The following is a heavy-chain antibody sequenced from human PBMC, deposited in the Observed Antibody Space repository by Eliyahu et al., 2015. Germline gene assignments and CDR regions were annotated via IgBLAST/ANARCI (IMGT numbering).Heavy chain of an antibody. CDR3: ARAQYGSGSYYSDY. D-gene: IGHD3-10*01. CDR1: GXSLSTSGMX. V-gene: IGHV2-70*01. CDR2: IDWDDDK. J-gene: IGHJ4*02. Sequence: QVTLRESGPALVKPTQTXTLTXXXSGXSLSTSGMXVSWIRQSPGKALEWLALIDWDDDKNYNXSLRTRLTISKDTSKSQVVLIMTDMDPVDTATYYCARAQYGSGSYYSDYWGQGTLVTVSS.